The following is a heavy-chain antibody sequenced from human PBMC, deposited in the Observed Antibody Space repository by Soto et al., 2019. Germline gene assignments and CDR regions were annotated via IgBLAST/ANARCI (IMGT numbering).Heavy chain of an antibody. CDR2: INGDGRIT. CDR1: GFTFGHYW. Sequence: EVQLVESGGGLVQPGGSLRLSCAVSGFTFGHYWMHWVRQAPGKGLMWVSRINGDGRITSYADSVEGRFTISRDNAKNTVSLEMNSLRAEDTAVYYCARDGTTAETPGDDFDYWGQGALVTVSS. D-gene: IGHD4-17*01. CDR3: ARDGTTAETPGDDFDY. V-gene: IGHV3-74*01. J-gene: IGHJ4*02.